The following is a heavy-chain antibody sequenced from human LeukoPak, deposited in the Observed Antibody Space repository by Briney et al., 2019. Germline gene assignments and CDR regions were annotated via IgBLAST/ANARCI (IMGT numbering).Heavy chain of an antibody. J-gene: IGHJ4*02. CDR3: AYRAYNYGPFDS. V-gene: IGHV1-46*01. CDR1: RDTFTTYY. D-gene: IGHD5-18*01. Sequence: ASVKVSCKASRDTFTTYYLHWVRQAPGQGLEWMGIINPSGGSTSYALKFQGRVTVTRDMSTSTVYMELSSLRSEDTALYFCAYRAYNYGPFDSWGQGTLVTVSS. CDR2: INPSGGST.